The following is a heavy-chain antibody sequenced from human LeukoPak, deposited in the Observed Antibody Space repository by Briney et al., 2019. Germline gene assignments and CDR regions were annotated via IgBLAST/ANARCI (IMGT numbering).Heavy chain of an antibody. CDR2: VYPATSDT. V-gene: IGHV5-51*01. J-gene: IGHJ4*02. CDR1: GYSFPNYW. Sequence: GKSLKISCKGSGYSFPNYWIGWVRQMPGKGLEWIGIVYPATSDTTYSPSFQGQVTISADKSSSTAYLQWSSLKASDTAIYYCARPKTLGGYNYEFEFWGQGTLVTVSS. CDR3: ARPKTLGGYNYEFEF. D-gene: IGHD5-18*01.